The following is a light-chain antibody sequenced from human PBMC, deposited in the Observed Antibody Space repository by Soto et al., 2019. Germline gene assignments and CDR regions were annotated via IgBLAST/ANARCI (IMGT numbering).Light chain of an antibody. CDR1: QTMSSY. V-gene: IGKV1-39*01. Sequence: DIQMTQSPTSLSASVGDTVTITCRASQTMSSYLNWYQQKPGKAPKLLIYATSSVQDGVPSRFSGRESGTDFFLTVTSLQPEDSATYYCQQSYAYGQGTKLEIK. CDR3: QQSYA. J-gene: IGKJ2*01. CDR2: ATS.